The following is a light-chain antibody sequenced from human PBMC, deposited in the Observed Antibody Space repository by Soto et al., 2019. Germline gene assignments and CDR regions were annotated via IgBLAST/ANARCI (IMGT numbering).Light chain of an antibody. CDR1: QGISSY. CDR2: GAS. V-gene: IGKV1-9*01. Sequence: GDRVTITCRASQGISSYLAWYQQRPGEPPELLIYGASTLQSGVASRFSGSGSGTEFTLTISSLQPEDFATYFCQQLNSFPPLFTFGPGTTVDIK. J-gene: IGKJ3*01. CDR3: QQLNSFPPLFT.